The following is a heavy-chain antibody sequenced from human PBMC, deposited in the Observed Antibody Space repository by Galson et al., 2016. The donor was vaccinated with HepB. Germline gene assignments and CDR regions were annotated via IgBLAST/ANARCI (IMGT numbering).Heavy chain of an antibody. V-gene: IGHV5-10-1*01. J-gene: IGHJ6*02. CDR3: ARMNDGSGSYYKSLDV. D-gene: IGHD3-10*01. Sequence: QSGAEVKKPGESLRISCKGSGYSFTSYWISWVRQMPGKGLEWMGMIGTSDSYTNYSPSFQGHVTISLDKSISAAYLQWTSLKASDTAMYYCARMNDGSGSYYKSLDVWGQGTTVTVSS. CDR1: GYSFTSYW. CDR2: IGTSDSYT.